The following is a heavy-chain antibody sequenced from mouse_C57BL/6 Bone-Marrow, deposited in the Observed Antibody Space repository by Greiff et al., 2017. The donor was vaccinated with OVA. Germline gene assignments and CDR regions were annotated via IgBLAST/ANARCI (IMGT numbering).Heavy chain of an antibody. CDR3: ARGYYHAMDY. J-gene: IGHJ4*01. CDR2: ISSGSSTI. V-gene: IGHV5-17*01. Sequence: EVKLVESGGGFVKPGGSLKLSCAASGFTFSDYGMHWVRQAPEKGLEWVSYISSGSSTISYADTVQGRFPISRDNAKNTLFLQMTSLRSEDTAMYYCARGYYHAMDYWGQGTSVTVSS. CDR1: GFTFSDYG. D-gene: IGHD2-2*01.